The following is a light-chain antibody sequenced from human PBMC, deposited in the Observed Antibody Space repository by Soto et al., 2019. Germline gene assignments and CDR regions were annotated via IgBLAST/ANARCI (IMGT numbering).Light chain of an antibody. J-gene: IGKJ2*01. CDR2: GAS. CDR3: KQYNNWPPYT. V-gene: IGKV3-15*01. CDR1: QSVSSN. Sequence: EIVMTQSPATLSVSPGERATLSCRASQSVSSNLAWYQQKPGQAPRLLIYGASTRATGIPARFSGSGSGTELTLTISSLQSEDSAVYHCKQYNNWPPYTFGQGTKLEIK.